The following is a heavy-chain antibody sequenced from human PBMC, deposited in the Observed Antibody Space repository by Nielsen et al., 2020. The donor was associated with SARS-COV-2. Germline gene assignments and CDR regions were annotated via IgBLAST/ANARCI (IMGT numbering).Heavy chain of an antibody. CDR1: GGSISSSNW. CDR2: IYHSGST. Sequence: GSLRLSCAVSGGSISSSNWWSWVRQPPGKGLEWIGEIYHSGSTNYNPSLKSRVTISVDKSKNQFSLKLSSVTAADTAVYYCARDYSGSYFDYWGQGTLVTVSS. D-gene: IGHD1-26*01. V-gene: IGHV4-4*02. CDR3: ARDYSGSYFDY. J-gene: IGHJ4*02.